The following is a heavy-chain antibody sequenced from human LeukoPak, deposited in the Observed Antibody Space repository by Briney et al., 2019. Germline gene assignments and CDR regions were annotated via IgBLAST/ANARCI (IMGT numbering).Heavy chain of an antibody. V-gene: IGHV3-21*01. D-gene: IGHD6-6*01. CDR2: ISSSSSYI. Sequence: GGSLRLSCAASGFTFSSHSMNWVRQAPGKGLEWVSSISSSSSYIYYADSVKGRFTISRDNAKNSLYLQMNSLRAEDTAVYYCARGLYSSSAFDYWGQGTLVTVSS. J-gene: IGHJ4*02. CDR1: GFTFSSHS. CDR3: ARGLYSSSAFDY.